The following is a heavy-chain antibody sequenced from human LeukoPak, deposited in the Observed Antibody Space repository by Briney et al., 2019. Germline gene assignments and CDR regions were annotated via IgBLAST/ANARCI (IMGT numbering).Heavy chain of an antibody. Sequence: SETLSLTCAVYGGSFSGYYWSWIRQPPGKGLEWIGEINHSGSTNYNPSLKSRVTISVDTSKNQFSLKLSSVTAADTAVYYCARGLPAAHMDVWGQGTTVTVSS. CDR3: ARGLPAAHMDV. D-gene: IGHD2-2*01. J-gene: IGHJ6*02. CDR2: INHSGST. V-gene: IGHV4-34*01. CDR1: GGSFSGYY.